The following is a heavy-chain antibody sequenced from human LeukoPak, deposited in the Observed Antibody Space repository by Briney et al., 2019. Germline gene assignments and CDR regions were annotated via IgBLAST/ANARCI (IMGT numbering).Heavy chain of an antibody. CDR1: GGSISSYY. V-gene: IGHV4-59*01. J-gene: IGHJ4*02. Sequence: SETLSLTCTVSGGSISSYYWSWIRQPPGKGLEWIGYNYYSGTTNYNPSLKSRVTISVDTSNNQFALKLSSVTAADTAMYYCTRGGWSLDYWGQGTLVTVSS. CDR3: TRGGWSLDY. CDR2: NYYSGTT. D-gene: IGHD6-19*01.